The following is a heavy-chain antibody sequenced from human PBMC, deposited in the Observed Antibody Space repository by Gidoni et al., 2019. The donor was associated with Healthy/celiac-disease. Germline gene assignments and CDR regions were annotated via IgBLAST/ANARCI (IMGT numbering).Heavy chain of an antibody. Sequence: QVQLQESGPGLVKPSQTLSLTCIVSGGSISRGDYYWSWIRQPPGQGLEWIGYIYYSGSTYYNPSLKSRVTISVDTSKNQFSLKLSSVTAADTAVYYCARGGAYYYGSGKVSWFDPWGQGTLVTVSS. V-gene: IGHV4-30-4*01. CDR1: GGSISRGDYY. CDR2: IYYSGST. J-gene: IGHJ5*02. CDR3: ARGGAYYYGSGKVSWFDP. D-gene: IGHD3-10*01.